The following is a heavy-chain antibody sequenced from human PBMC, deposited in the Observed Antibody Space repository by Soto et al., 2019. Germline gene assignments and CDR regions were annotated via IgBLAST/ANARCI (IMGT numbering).Heavy chain of an antibody. V-gene: IGHV1-69*06. J-gene: IGHJ6*02. CDR2: IIPIFGTA. CDR1: GCTFSSYA. D-gene: IGHD3-10*01. Sequence: GASVKVSCKASGCTFSSYAISWVRQAPGQGREWMGGIIPIFGTANYAQKFQGRVTITADKSTSAAYMELSSLRSEDTAVYYCAREVLARGVTQDYYGMDCWGQGTTSTVAS. CDR3: AREVLARGVTQDYYGMDC.